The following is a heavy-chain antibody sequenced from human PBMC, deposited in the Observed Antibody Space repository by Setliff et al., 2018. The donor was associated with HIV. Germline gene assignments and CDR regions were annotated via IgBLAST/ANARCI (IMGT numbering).Heavy chain of an antibody. CDR2: IYYSGST. CDR3: ARAALRYCTSTSCPRVDAFDI. J-gene: IGHJ3*02. D-gene: IGHD2-2*01. CDR1: GVSISSSSYY. Sequence: SETLSLTCTVSGVSISSSSYYWGWIRQPPGKGLEWLGHIYYSGSTYYNPSLNSRVTISVDTSKNQFSLKLSYVTAADTAVYYCARAALRYCTSTSCPRVDAFDIWGQGTMVTVSS. V-gene: IGHV4-39*01.